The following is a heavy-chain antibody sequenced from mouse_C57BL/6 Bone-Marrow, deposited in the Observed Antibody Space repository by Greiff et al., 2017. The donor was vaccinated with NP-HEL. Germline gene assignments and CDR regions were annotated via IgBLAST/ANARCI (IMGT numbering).Heavy chain of an antibody. J-gene: IGHJ2*01. CDR3: AREQGIYDGYPYYFDY. CDR2: INYDGSST. D-gene: IGHD2-3*01. Sequence: EVKVVESEGGLVQPGSSMKLSCTASGFTFSDYYMAWVRQVPEKGLEWVANINYDGSSTYYLDSLKSRFIISRDNAKNILYLQMSSLKSEDTATYYCAREQGIYDGYPYYFDYWGQGTTLTVSS. V-gene: IGHV5-16*01. CDR1: GFTFSDYY.